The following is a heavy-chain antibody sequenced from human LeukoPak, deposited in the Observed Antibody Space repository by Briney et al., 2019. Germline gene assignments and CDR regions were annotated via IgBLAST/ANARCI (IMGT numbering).Heavy chain of an antibody. CDR3: ARVPKHTWFDP. J-gene: IGHJ5*02. V-gene: IGHV4-59*01. CDR2: IYYSGST. Sequence: PSETLSLTCTVSGGSISSYYGSWIRQPPGKGLEWIGYIYYSGSTNYNPSLKSRVTISVDTSKNQFSLKLSSVTAADTAVYYCARVPKHTWFDPWGQGTLVPVSS. CDR1: GGSISSYY.